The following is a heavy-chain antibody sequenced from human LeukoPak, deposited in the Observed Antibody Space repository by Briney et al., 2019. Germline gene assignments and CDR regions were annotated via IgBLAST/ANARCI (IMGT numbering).Heavy chain of an antibody. CDR1: GYTFTSYD. CDR3: ARGGRYYYDSSGYPS. J-gene: IGHJ5*02. CDR2: MNPNSGNT. V-gene: IGHV1-8*01. D-gene: IGHD3-22*01. Sequence: ASVKVSSKASGYTFTSYDINWVRQATGQGLEWMGWMNPNSGNTGYAQKFQGRVTMTRNTSISTAYMELSSLRSEDTAVYYCARGGRYYYDSSGYPSWGQGTLVTVSS.